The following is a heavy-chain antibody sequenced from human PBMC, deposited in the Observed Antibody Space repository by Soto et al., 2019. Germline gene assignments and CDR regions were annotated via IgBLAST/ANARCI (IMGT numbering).Heavy chain of an antibody. CDR3: ARADTSFGVVISSGWFDP. CDR1: GGTFSSYA. CDR2: IIPIFGTA. V-gene: IGHV1-69*01. D-gene: IGHD3-3*01. Sequence: QVQLVQSGAEVKKPGSSVKVSCKASGGTFSSYAISWGRQAPGQGLEWMGGIIPIFGTANYAQKFQGRVTITADESTSTAYMELSSLRSEDTAVYYCARADTSFGVVISSGWFDPWGQGTLVTVSS. J-gene: IGHJ5*02.